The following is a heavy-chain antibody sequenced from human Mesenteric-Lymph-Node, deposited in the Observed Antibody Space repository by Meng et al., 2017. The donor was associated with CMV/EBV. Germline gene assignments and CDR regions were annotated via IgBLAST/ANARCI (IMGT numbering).Heavy chain of an antibody. Sequence: GSLRLSCTVSGGSISSSSYYWGWIRQPPGKGLEWIGNIYYSGSTYYNPSLKSRVTISVDTSNNQFSLKLSSVTAADTAVYYCARYEVGATFDYWGQGTLVTVSS. CDR2: IYYSGST. CDR1: GGSISSSSYY. J-gene: IGHJ4*02. V-gene: IGHV4-39*01. D-gene: IGHD1-26*01. CDR3: ARYEVGATFDY.